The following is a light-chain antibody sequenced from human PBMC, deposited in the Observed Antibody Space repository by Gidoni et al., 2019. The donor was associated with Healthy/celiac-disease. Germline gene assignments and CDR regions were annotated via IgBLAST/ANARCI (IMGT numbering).Light chain of an antibody. Sequence: IVLTQSPGTLSLSPGERATLSCRASQSASSSYLAWYQQIPGQAHRLLIYGASSRATGIPDRFSGRGSGPDFPLTISRLEPEDFAVYYCQQYGSSPQTFGQGTKLEIK. CDR3: QQYGSSPQT. CDR2: GAS. V-gene: IGKV3-20*01. CDR1: QSASSSY. J-gene: IGKJ2*01.